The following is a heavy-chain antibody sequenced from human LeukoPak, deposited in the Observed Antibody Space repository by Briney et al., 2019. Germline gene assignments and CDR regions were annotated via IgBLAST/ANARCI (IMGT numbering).Heavy chain of an antibody. CDR3: ARVVGAGRYYFDY. D-gene: IGHD1-26*01. V-gene: IGHV1-2*02. J-gene: IGHJ4*02. CDR2: INPNSGGT. Sequence: PWASVKVSCKASGYTFTGYYMHWVRQAPGQGLEWMGWINPNSGGTNYAQKFQGRVTMTRDTSISTAYMELSRLRSDDTAVYYCARVVGAGRYYFDYWGQGTLVTVSS. CDR1: GYTFTGYY.